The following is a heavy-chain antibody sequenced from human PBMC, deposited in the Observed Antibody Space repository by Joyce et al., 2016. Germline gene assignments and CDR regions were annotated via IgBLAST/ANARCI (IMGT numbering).Heavy chain of an antibody. CDR3: ARLIGYSNPFEN. CDR1: GFTFTKNW. J-gene: IGHJ4*02. D-gene: IGHD3-9*01. V-gene: IGHV5-51*01. CDR2: IYPGDSDT. Sequence: EVQLVQSGAEVKKPGESLKISCKGSGFTFTKNWIGWVRQMPGKGLEWSGIIYPGDSDTRYSPSFQGQVTISADKSTNTAYLQWSSLKASDTAMYYCARLIGYSNPFENWGQGTLVTVSS.